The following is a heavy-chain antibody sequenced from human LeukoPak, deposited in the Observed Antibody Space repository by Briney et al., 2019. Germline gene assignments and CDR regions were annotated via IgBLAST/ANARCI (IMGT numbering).Heavy chain of an antibody. CDR2: INAGNGNT. CDR1: GYTFTSYA. D-gene: IGHD6-19*01. V-gene: IGHV1-3*01. J-gene: IGHJ4*02. Sequence: ASVKVSCKASGYTFTSYATHWVRQAPGQRLEWMGWINAGNGNTKYSQKFQGRVTITRDTSASTAYMELSSLRSEDTAVYYCARVRYSSGWHNYFDYWGQGTLVTVSS. CDR3: ARVRYSSGWHNYFDY.